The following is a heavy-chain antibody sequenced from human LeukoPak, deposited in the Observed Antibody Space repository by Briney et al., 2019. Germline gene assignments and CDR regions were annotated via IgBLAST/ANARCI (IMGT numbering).Heavy chain of an antibody. Sequence: PGGSLRLSCAASGFTFTSYAMSWVRQAPCKGLEWVAVISYDGSNKYYADSVKGRFTISRDNSKNTLYLQMNSLRAEDTAVYYCAKRNYYDSSGYSYWGQGTLVTVSS. D-gene: IGHD3-22*01. CDR2: ISYDGSNK. CDR1: GFTFTSYA. V-gene: IGHV3-30*18. CDR3: AKRNYYDSSGYSY. J-gene: IGHJ4*02.